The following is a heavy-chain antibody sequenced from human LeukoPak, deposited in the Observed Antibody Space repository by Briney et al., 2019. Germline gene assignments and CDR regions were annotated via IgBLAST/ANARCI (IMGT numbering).Heavy chain of an antibody. J-gene: IGHJ4*02. CDR2: IYYSGST. CDR1: GGSISSYY. CDR3: ARSVGSERDFDY. V-gene: IGHV4-59*01. Sequence: PSETLSLTCTVSGGSISSYYWSWIRQPPGKGLEWIGYIYYSGSTDYNPSLKSRVTISVDTSKNQFSLKLSSVTAADTAVYYCARSVGSERDFDYWGQGTLVTVSS. D-gene: IGHD1-26*01.